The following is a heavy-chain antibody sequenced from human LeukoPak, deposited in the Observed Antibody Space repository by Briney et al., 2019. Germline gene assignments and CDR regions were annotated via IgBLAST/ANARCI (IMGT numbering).Heavy chain of an antibody. D-gene: IGHD4-11*01. CDR2: IYYSGST. CDR3: ARAPGYSNYVDY. J-gene: IGHJ4*02. V-gene: IGHV4-59*01. Sequence: PSETLSLTCTVSGGSISSYYWSWIRQPPGKGLEWIGYIYYSGSTNYNPPLKSRVTISVDTSKNQFSLKLSSVTAADTAVYYCARAPGYSNYVDYWGQGTLVTVPS. CDR1: GGSISSYY.